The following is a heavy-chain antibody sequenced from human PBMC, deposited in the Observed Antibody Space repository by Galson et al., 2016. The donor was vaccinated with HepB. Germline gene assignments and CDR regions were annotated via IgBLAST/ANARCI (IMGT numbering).Heavy chain of an antibody. CDR3: ARIGHCSGGNCYPCDY. D-gene: IGHD2-15*01. V-gene: IGHV3-48*02. Sequence: GSLRLSCAASGFTLSIYSMTWVRQAPGKGLEWVSYLSGRTTTTYYADSVKGRFTMSRDNAQNSLYLQMNSLSDEDTAVYYCARIGHCSGGNCYPCDYWGQGTLVTVSS. CDR2: LSGRTTTT. CDR1: GFTLSIYS. J-gene: IGHJ4*02.